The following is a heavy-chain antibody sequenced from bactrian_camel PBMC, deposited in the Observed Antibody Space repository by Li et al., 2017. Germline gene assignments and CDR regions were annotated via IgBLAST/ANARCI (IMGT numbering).Heavy chain of an antibody. Sequence: HVQLVESGGGSVQAGGSLRLSCEVSGYSAACMGWFRQAPGNEENEREEVAAAEEDGSASYADSVKGRFTISRESGKNTVHLQMNALKPEDTAVYYCASGRIHPLWAGDYCDYWGQGTQVTV. CDR2: AAEEDGSA. CDR1: GYSAAC. CDR3: ASGRIHPLWAGDYCDY. V-gene: IGHV3-3*01. J-gene: IGHJ4*01. D-gene: IGHD1*01.